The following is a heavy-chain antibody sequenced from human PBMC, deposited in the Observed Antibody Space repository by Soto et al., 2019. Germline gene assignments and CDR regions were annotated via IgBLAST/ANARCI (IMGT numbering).Heavy chain of an antibody. D-gene: IGHD3-10*01. CDR1: GGTFSSYA. V-gene: IGHV1-69*01. Sequence: QVQLVQSGAEVKKPGSSVKVSCKASGGTFSSYAISWVRQAPGQGLEWMGGIIPIFGTANYAQKFQGRVTITADESTSTAYMERSSLRSDDTAVYYCARAGDYCSGSYFLGAYYYGMDVWGQGTTVTVSS. J-gene: IGHJ6*02. CDR3: ARAGDYCSGSYFLGAYYYGMDV. CDR2: IIPIFGTA.